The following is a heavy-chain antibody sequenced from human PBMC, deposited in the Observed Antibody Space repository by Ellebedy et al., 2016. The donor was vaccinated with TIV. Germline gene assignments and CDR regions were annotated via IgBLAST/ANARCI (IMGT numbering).Heavy chain of an antibody. V-gene: IGHV4-59*12. CDR3: ASVSPGNWPDAFDI. CDR2: IYYSGST. J-gene: IGHJ3*02. D-gene: IGHD5/OR15-5a*01. CDR1: GGSISSYY. Sequence: GSLRLXXTVSGGSISSYYWSWIRQPPGKGLEWIGYIYYSGSTNYNPSLKSRVTISVDTSKNQFSLKLSSVTAADTAVYYCASVSPGNWPDAFDIWGQGTMVTVSS.